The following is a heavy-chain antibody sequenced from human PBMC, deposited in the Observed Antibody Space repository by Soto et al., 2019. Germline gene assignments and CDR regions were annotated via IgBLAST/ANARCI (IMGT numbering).Heavy chain of an antibody. CDR2: ISGSGGST. D-gene: IGHD1-7*01. CDR1: GFTLSSYA. CDR3: AKHLIWNYVMPSYYYYYGMDV. Sequence: GGSLILSCASSGFTLSSYAMSWVRQAPGKGLEWVSAISGSGGSTYYADSVKGRFTISRDNSKNTLYLQMNSLRAEDTAVYYCAKHLIWNYVMPSYYYYYGMDVWGQGTTVSVSS. V-gene: IGHV3-23*01. J-gene: IGHJ6*02.